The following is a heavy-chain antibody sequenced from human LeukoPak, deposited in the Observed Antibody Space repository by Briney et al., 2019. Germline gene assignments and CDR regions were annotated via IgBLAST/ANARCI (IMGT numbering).Heavy chain of an antibody. V-gene: IGHV4-59*08. J-gene: IGHJ4*02. CDR3: ARHIFPDGSPFDS. Sequence: SETLSLTCTVSGDSVTNNHWSWIRQPPGKGLEWLGHISYTGNTNYNPSLKSRLTISVDTSKNHFSLTLTSVTAADTALCYCARHIFPDGSPFDSWGQGSLVTVSS. D-gene: IGHD3-10*01. CDR1: GDSVTNNH. CDR2: ISYTGNT.